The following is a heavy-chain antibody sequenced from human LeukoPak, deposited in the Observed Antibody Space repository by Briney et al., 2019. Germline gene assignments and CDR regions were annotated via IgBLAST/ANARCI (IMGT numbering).Heavy chain of an antibody. D-gene: IGHD1-1*01. CDR2: LYYSGST. J-gene: IGHJ3*02. V-gene: IGHV4-59*08. Sequence: PSETLSLTCAVSGGSINPYHWSWIRQSPGKGLERIGYLYYSGSTSYNPSLKSRVSISVDTSKNQMSLELRSVTAADTAVYFCTRHKTCTTATCDAFDIWGQGTTVTVSS. CDR3: TRHKTCTTATCDAFDI. CDR1: GGSINPYH.